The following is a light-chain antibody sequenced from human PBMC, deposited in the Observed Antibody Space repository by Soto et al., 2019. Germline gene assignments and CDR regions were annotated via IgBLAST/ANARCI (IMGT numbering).Light chain of an antibody. CDR2: SAS. CDR3: QQTFSHLLS. J-gene: IGKJ4*01. Sequence: IQLTQSPSSLSASVGDRVTIVSRASESISDYLNWYQLKSGEAPKVLIYSASTLRGGVPSRFSGTGSGTEFTLTISSLQPEDVATYYCQQTFSHLLSFGGGTTVEIK. V-gene: IGKV1-39*01. CDR1: ESISDY.